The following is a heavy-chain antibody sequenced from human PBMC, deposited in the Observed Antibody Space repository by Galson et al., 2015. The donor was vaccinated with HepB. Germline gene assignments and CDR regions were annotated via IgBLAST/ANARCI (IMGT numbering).Heavy chain of an antibody. CDR1: GYTFTNYA. D-gene: IGHD3-10*01. Sequence: SVKVSCKASGYTFTNYAMHWVRQAPGQGLEWMGWINTNTGNPTYAQGSTGRFVFSLDTSVSTAYLHISSLNAEDTASYYCARAAYYDSGTFFGVIYFDSWGQGTRVTVSS. V-gene: IGHV7-4-1*02. CDR3: ARAAYYDSGTFFGVIYFDS. CDR2: INTNTGNP. J-gene: IGHJ4*02.